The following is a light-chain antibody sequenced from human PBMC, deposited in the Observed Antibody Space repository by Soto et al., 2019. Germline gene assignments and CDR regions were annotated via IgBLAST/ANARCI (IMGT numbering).Light chain of an antibody. J-gene: IGKJ4*01. V-gene: IGKV3D-20*02. CDR3: QQRSSWLT. Sequence: PGERATLSCRASQSVSSTYLAWYQQQPGQAPRLLMSGTSNRATGTPDRFSGSGSGTDFTLTISRLEPEDFAVYYCQQRSSWLTFGGGTKVDIK. CDR1: QSVSSTY. CDR2: GTS.